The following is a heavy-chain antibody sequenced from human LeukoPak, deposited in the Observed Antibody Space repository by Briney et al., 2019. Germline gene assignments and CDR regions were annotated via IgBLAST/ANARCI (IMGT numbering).Heavy chain of an antibody. CDR3: AGDYYGSGSLFDS. D-gene: IGHD3-10*01. CDR1: GFTFSSYS. V-gene: IGHV3-21*01. J-gene: IGHJ4*02. Sequence: GGSLRLSCAASGFTFSSYSMNWVRQAPGEGLEWVSSIISSSSYIYYADSMKGGFTISRDNAKNSLYLQMNSLRAEDTAVYYCAGDYYGSGSLFDSWGQGTLVTVSS. CDR2: IISSSSYI.